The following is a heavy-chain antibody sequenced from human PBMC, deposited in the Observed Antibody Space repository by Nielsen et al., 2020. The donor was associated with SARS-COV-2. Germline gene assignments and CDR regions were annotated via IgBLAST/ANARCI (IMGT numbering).Heavy chain of an antibody. CDR1: GFRIIYA. D-gene: IGHD3-10*01. Sequence: GGSLRLSCAASGFRIIYAMAWVRQAPGKGLECVSIISGSGTSTNYADSVRGRFSISRDISKNTLYLQMNGLKLEDTAVYSCARDQLYYGSGGFDYWGQGTLVTVSS. CDR3: ARDQLYYGSGGFDY. CDR2: ISGSGTST. J-gene: IGHJ4*02. V-gene: IGHV3-23*01.